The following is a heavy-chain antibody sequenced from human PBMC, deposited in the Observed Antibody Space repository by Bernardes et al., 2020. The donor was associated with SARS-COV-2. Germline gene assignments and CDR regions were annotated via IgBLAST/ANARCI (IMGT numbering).Heavy chain of an antibody. J-gene: IGHJ4*02. Sequence: ASVKVSCKASGYRFSGFYLHWVRQAPGQGLEWMGWINPDSGVTDLAQKYQGRVTITRDTSVNTVYMELSRLSSDDTAVFYCARGNYYGPGTYYKSFDYWGQGTLVTVSS. CDR3: ARGNYYGPGTYYKSFDY. CDR2: INPDSGVT. D-gene: IGHD3-10*01. V-gene: IGHV1-2*02. CDR1: GYRFSGFY.